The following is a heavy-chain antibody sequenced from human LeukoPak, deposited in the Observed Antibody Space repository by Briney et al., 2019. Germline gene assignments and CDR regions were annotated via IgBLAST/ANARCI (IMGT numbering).Heavy chain of an antibody. V-gene: IGHV1-69*04. Sequence: ASVKVSCKASGGTFGSHGFTWVRQAPGQGLEWMGRIIPILDTPNYAQKFQGRLTITADKSTSTAYMELSNLSSEDTAVYYCASGSGTYYHQGYWGQGTLVTVSS. CDR1: GGTFGSHG. D-gene: IGHD1-26*01. CDR2: IIPILDTP. CDR3: ASGSGTYYHQGY. J-gene: IGHJ4*02.